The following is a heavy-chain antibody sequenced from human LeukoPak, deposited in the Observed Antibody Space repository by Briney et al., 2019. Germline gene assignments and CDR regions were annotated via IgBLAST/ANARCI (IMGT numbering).Heavy chain of an antibody. CDR3: AGGSGSTSGTFDY. D-gene: IGHD1-26*01. V-gene: IGHV4-4*02. Sequence: SETLSLTCAVSGGSISSSNWWSWVRQPPGKGLEWIGEIYHSGSTNYNPSLKSRVTISVDKSKNQFSLKLSSVTAADTAVYYCAGGSGSTSGTFDYWGQGTLVTVSS. CDR1: GGSISSSNW. CDR2: IYHSGST. J-gene: IGHJ4*02.